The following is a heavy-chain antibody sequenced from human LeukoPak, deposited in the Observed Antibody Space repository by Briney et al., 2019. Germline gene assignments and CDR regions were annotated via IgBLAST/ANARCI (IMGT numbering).Heavy chain of an antibody. CDR3: ARFRPTKKNYKLELNGMVYAFDI. V-gene: IGHV4-61*08. CDR2: IYYSGST. D-gene: IGHD1-7*01. Sequence: SETLSLTCTVSGGSISSGDYYWSWIRQPPGKGLEWIGYIYYSGSTNYNPSLKSRVTISVDTSKNQFSLKLSSVTAADTAVYYCARFRPTKKNYKLELNGMVYAFDIWGQGTMVTVSS. J-gene: IGHJ3*02. CDR1: GGSISSGDYY.